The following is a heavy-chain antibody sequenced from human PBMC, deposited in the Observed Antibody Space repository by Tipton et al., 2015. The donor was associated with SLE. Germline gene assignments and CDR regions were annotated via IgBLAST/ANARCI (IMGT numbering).Heavy chain of an antibody. CDR1: GGSISSYY. CDR3: ARDGKYYYGSGSSGAFDI. V-gene: IGHV4-59*01. D-gene: IGHD3-10*01. CDR2: IYYRGST. J-gene: IGHJ3*02. Sequence: TLSLTCTVSGGSISSYYWRWIRQPPGNGLETIGAIYYRGSTNYNPSLKSRVTISVDTSKNQFSLKLSSVTAADTAVYYCARDGKYYYGSGSSGAFDIWGQGTMVTVSS.